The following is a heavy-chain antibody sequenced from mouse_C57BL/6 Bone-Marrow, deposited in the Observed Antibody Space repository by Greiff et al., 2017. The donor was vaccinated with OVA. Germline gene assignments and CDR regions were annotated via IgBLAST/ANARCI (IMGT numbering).Heavy chain of an antibody. CDR1: GFSLTSYG. V-gene: IGHV2-2*01. J-gene: IGHJ3*01. Sequence: VMLVESGPGLVQPSQSLSITCTVSGFSLTSYGVHWVRQSPGKGLEWLGVIWSGGSTDYNAAFISSLSISKDNSKSQVFFKMNSLQADDTAIYYCARNRDYDYDRFAYWGQGTLVTVSA. CDR3: ARNRDYDYDRFAY. D-gene: IGHD2-4*01. CDR2: IWSGGST.